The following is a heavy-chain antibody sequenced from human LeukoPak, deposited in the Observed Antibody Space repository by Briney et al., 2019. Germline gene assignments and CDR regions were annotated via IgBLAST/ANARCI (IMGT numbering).Heavy chain of an antibody. J-gene: IGHJ5*02. CDR2: MNPNSGNT. D-gene: IGHD3-10*01. CDR1: GYTFTSYD. V-gene: IGHV1-8*01. Sequence: ASVKVSCKASGYTFTSYDINWVRQATGQGLAWMGWMNPNSGNTGYAQKFQGRVTMTRNTSISTAYMELSSLRSEDTAVYYCARRYYYGSGSYYSWFDPWGQGTLVTVSS. CDR3: ARRYYYGSGSYYSWFDP.